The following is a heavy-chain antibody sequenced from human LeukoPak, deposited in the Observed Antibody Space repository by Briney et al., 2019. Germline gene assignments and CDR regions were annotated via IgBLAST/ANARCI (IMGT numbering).Heavy chain of an antibody. Sequence: SETLSLTCTVSGGSISSYYRSWIRQPAGKGLEWIGRIYTSGSTNYNPSLKSRVTMSVDTSKNQFSLKLSSVTAADTAVYYCARGVLRYFDWLSPKYYYYYYMDVWGKGTTVTISS. V-gene: IGHV4-4*07. CDR2: IYTSGST. D-gene: IGHD3-9*01. J-gene: IGHJ6*03. CDR3: ARGVLRYFDWLSPKYYYYYYMDV. CDR1: GGSISSYY.